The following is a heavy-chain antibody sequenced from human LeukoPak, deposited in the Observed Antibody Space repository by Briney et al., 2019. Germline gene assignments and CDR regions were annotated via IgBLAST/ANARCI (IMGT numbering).Heavy chain of an antibody. CDR1: GFTFSSYA. Sequence: GGSLRLSCAASGFTFSSYAMSWVRQAPGKGLEWVSAISGSGGSTYYADSVKGRFTISRDNSKNTLYLQMNSLRAEDTAVYYCAKDPRRGITIFGVPNTRFDPWGQGTLVTVSS. CDR2: ISGSGGST. V-gene: IGHV3-23*01. D-gene: IGHD3-3*01. CDR3: AKDPRRGITIFGVPNTRFDP. J-gene: IGHJ5*02.